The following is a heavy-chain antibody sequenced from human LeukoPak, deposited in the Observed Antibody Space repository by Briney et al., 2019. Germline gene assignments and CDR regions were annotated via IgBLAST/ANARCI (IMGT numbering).Heavy chain of an antibody. J-gene: IGHJ4*02. CDR2: ISGLGTTI. Sequence: GGSLRLSCAASGFXFSSYEMNWVRQAPGKGLEWVSYISGLGTTIYYADSVKGRFAISRDNAKNSLYLQMNSLRAEDTAVYYCARGLTSYYDSSGYWGGQGTLVTVSS. CDR1: GFXFSSYE. D-gene: IGHD3-22*01. CDR3: ARGLTSYYDSSGYW. V-gene: IGHV3-48*03.